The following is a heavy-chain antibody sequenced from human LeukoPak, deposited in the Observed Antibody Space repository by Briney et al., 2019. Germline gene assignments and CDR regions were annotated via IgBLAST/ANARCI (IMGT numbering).Heavy chain of an antibody. CDR2: ISSSCGST. Sequence: GGSLRLSCAASGFTFSTYAMSWVRQAPGKGLEWVSTISSSCGSTYYAGSVKGRFSISRDNAKNTIYLQIHRLRSDATSVCFWATPIDTVRALGPLLDYWGQGTLVTVSS. CDR3: ATPIDTVRALGPLLDY. V-gene: IGHV3-23*01. J-gene: IGHJ4*02. D-gene: IGHD4-17*01. CDR1: GFTFSTYA.